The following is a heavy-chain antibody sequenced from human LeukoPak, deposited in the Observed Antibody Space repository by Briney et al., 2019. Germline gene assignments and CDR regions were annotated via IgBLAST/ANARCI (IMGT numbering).Heavy chain of an antibody. CDR2: IYYGGST. Sequence: SETLSLTCTASGGSISSYYWRWIRQPPGKGLEWIGYIYYGGSTNYNPSLKSRVTISVDTSKNQFSLKLSSVTAADTAVYYCARVYSGYDYYYYYYMDVWGKGATVTVSS. J-gene: IGHJ6*03. CDR1: GGSISSYY. D-gene: IGHD5-12*01. CDR3: ARVYSGYDYYYYYYMDV. V-gene: IGHV4-59*01.